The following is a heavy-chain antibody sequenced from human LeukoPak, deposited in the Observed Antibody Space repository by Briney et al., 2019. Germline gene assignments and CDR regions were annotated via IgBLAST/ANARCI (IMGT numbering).Heavy chain of an antibody. CDR3: ARECARITIFGVVPTRGAFDT. CDR1: GGSISSGGYY. CDR2: IYYSGST. V-gene: IGHV4-31*03. D-gene: IGHD3-3*01. J-gene: IGHJ3*02. Sequence: SETLSLTCTVSGGSISSGGYYWSWIRQHPGKGLEWIGYIYYSGSTYYNPSLKSRVTISVDTSKNQFSLKLSSVTAADTAVYYCARECARITIFGVVPTRGAFDTWGQGTMVTVSS.